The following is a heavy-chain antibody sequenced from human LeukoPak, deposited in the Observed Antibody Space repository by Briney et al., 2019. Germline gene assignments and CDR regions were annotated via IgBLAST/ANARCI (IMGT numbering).Heavy chain of an antibody. D-gene: IGHD2/OR15-2a*01. CDR3: ARARPFHYYGMDV. Sequence: SETLSLTCTVSGGSISSYYWNWIRQPPGKGLEWIGEINHSGGTAYNPSLKSRVTISIDTSKIQFSLKVTSVTAADTAVYYCARARPFHYYGMDVWGQGTTVTVSS. CDR2: INHSGGT. J-gene: IGHJ6*02. CDR1: GGSISSYY. V-gene: IGHV4-34*01.